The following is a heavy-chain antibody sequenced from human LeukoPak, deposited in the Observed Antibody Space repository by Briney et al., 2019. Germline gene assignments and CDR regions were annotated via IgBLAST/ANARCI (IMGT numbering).Heavy chain of an antibody. J-gene: IGHJ4*02. Sequence: PSETLSLTCTVPGGSISSYYWSWIRQPPGKGLEWIGYIYYSGSTNYNPSLKSRVTISVDTSKNQFSLKLSSVTAADTAVYYCAREGGSGYFYWGQGTLVTVSS. D-gene: IGHD3-22*01. CDR1: GGSISSYY. CDR2: IYYSGST. CDR3: AREGGSGYFY. V-gene: IGHV4-59*01.